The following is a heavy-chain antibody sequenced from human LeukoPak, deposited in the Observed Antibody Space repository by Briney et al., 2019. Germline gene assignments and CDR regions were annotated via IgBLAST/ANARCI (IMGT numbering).Heavy chain of an antibody. CDR3: ARDGLGRFSSSWYGGGAYFDY. D-gene: IGHD6-13*01. CDR1: GYTFTSYG. J-gene: IGHJ4*02. Sequence: ASVKVSFKASGYTFTSYGINWVRQAPGQGLEWMGWISAYNGNTKYAQKFQGRVTMTIDTSTSTAYMEVRSLRSDDTAVYYCARDGLGRFSSSWYGGGAYFDYWGQGALVTVSS. CDR2: ISAYNGNT. V-gene: IGHV1-18*01.